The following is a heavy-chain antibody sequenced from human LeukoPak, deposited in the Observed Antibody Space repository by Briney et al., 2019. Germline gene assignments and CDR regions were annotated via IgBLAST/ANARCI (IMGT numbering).Heavy chain of an antibody. V-gene: IGHV3-74*03. Sequence: PGGSLRLSCAASGFIFSNYWMHWVRQAPGKGLVWVSRVNNDGSSTTYADSVKGRFTISRDNAKNTLYLQTNSLRAEDTAVYYCAKGGLRVTDYWGQGTLGTVSS. D-gene: IGHD5/OR15-5a*01. J-gene: IGHJ4*02. CDR2: VNNDGSST. CDR1: GFIFSNYW. CDR3: AKGGLRVTDY.